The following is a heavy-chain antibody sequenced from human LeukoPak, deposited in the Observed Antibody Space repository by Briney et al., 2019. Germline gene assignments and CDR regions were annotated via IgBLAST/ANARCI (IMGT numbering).Heavy chain of an antibody. V-gene: IGHV3-11*01. J-gene: IGHJ5*02. CDR3: ARAGPAASATKAGFDP. Sequence: GGSLRLSCAASGFTFSDYYMSWIRQAPGKGLEWVSYISSSGSTIYYADSVKGRFTISRDNAKNSLYLQMNSLRAEDTAVYYCARAGPAASATKAGFDPWGQGTLVTVSS. D-gene: IGHD6-13*01. CDR2: ISSSGSTI. CDR1: GFTFSDYY.